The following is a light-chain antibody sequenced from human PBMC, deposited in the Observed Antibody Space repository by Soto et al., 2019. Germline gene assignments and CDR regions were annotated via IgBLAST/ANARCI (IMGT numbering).Light chain of an antibody. CDR2: EAS. Sequence: DIQMTQSPSTLSASVGDRVTITCRSIQSISIYLAWYQQKPGKAPKLLIYEASSLESGVPSRFSGSGSGTEFTRNIRSLQPDDCATYYCQQYNSYPWTFGQGTKVEIK. V-gene: IGKV1-5*03. CDR3: QQYNSYPWT. CDR1: QSISIY. J-gene: IGKJ1*01.